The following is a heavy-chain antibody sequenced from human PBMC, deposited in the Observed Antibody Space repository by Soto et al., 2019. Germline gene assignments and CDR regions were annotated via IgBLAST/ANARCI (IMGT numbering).Heavy chain of an antibody. CDR1: GFTFSNAW. V-gene: IGHV3-15*01. J-gene: IGHJ6*02. CDR3: TTLHRRDDILTGYYPYYYYGMDV. CDR2: IKSKTDGGTT. Sequence: GGSLRLSCAASGFTFSNAWMSWVRQAPGKGLEWVGRIKSKTDGGTTDYAAPVKGRFTISRDDSKNTLYLQMNSLKTEDTAVYYCTTLHRRDDILTGYYPYYYYGMDVWGQGTTVTVSS. D-gene: IGHD3-9*01.